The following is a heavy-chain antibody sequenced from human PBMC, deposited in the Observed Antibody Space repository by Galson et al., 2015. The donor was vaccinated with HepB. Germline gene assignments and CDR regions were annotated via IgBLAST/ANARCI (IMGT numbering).Heavy chain of an antibody. CDR2: ISSSSSYI. Sequence: SLRLSCAASGFTFSSYSMNWVRQAPGKGLEWVSSISSSSSYIYYADSVKGRFTISRDNAKNSLYLQMNSLRAEDTAVYYCARDSYDSSGYADYWGQGTLVTVSS. V-gene: IGHV3-21*01. D-gene: IGHD3-22*01. CDR3: ARDSYDSSGYADY. CDR1: GFTFSSYS. J-gene: IGHJ4*02.